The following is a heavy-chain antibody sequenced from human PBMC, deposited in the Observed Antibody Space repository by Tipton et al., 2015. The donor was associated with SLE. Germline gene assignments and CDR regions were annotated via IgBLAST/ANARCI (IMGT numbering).Heavy chain of an antibody. CDR1: GGSISSGGYS. J-gene: IGHJ4*02. V-gene: IGHV4-30-2*01. CDR3: ASGGDSSGWVFDY. CDR2: IYHSGST. Sequence: TLSLSCAVSGGSISSGGYSWSWIRQPPGKGLEWIGYIYHSGSTYYNPSLKSRVTISVDRSKNQFSLKLSSVTAADTAVYYCASGGDSSGWVFDYWGQGTLVTVSS. D-gene: IGHD3-22*01.